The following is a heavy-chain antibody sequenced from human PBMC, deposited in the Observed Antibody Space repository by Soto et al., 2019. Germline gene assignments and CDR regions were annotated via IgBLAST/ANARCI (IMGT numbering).Heavy chain of an antibody. D-gene: IGHD1-26*01. V-gene: IGHV3-23*01. CDR3: AKGGKLDY. CDR1: GFTFTNSA. CDR2: ISGSGSRT. J-gene: IGHJ4*02. Sequence: EVQLLESGGGLVQPGGSLRLSCAASGFTFTNSAMRWVRQAPGKGLEWVSGISGSGSRTYYADSVKGRFTVSRDNSKNTLYLQMNSLRAEDTAIYYCAKGGKLDYWGQGTLVTVSS.